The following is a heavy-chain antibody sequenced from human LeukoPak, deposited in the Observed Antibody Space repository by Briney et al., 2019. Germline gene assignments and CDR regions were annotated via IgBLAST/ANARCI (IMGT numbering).Heavy chain of an antibody. D-gene: IGHD6-19*01. V-gene: IGHV3-23*01. CDR2: ISGSGGST. CDR1: GFTFSSYA. J-gene: IGHJ4*02. Sequence: PGGSLRPSCAASGFTFSSYAMSWVRQAPGKGLEWVSAISGSGGSTYYADSVKGRFTISRDNSKNTLYLQMNSLRAEDTAVYYCAKAPAIAVAKGGWGQGTPVTVSS. CDR3: AKAPAIAVAKGG.